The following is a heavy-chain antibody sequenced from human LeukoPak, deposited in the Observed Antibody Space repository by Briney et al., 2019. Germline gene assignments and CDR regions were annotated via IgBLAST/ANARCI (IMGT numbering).Heavy chain of an antibody. CDR2: ISSSSSYI. D-gene: IGHD3-10*01. CDR3: ARDLGYGSGPDY. J-gene: IGHJ4*02. Sequence: VSSISSSSSYIYYADSVKGRFTISRDNAKNSLYLQMNSLRAEDTAVYYCARDLGYGSGPDYWGQGTLVTVSS. V-gene: IGHV3-21*01.